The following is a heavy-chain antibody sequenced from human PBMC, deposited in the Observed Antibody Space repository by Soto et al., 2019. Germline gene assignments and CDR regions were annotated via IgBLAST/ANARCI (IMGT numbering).Heavy chain of an antibody. D-gene: IGHD1-26*01. CDR1: GFTFSSYS. CDR3: ARDASVGSLEC. V-gene: IGHV3-21*01. Sequence: GGSLRLSCAASGFTFSSYSMNWVRQAPGKGLEWVSTISSSRSNKNYADSVKGRFTISRDNAKNTLYLQMNSLGVEDTAVYYCARDASVGSLECWGPGTLVTVSS. CDR2: ISSSRSNK. J-gene: IGHJ4*02.